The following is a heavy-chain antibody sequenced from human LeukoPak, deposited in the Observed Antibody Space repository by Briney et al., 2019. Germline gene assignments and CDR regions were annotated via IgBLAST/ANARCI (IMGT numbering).Heavy chain of an antibody. CDR2: INSSGNT. CDR1: GDSIRGSF. J-gene: IGHJ4*02. D-gene: IGHD6-6*01. CDR3: ARDNPVPV. Sequence: SETLSLTCTVSGDSIRGSFWSWIRQPPGKGLEWIGYINSSGNTNYNPSLKSRVTISVDTSKNQFSLDLSSMTAADTAVYYCARDNPVPVWGQGTLVTVSS. V-gene: IGHV4-59*01.